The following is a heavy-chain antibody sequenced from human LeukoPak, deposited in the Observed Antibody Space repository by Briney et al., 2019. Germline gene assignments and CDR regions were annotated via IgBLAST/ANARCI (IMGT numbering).Heavy chain of an antibody. CDR1: GYTFTSYY. CDR2: INPSGGST. CDR3: ARGPSMAPAHPDC. V-gene: IGHV1-46*01. D-gene: IGHD6-6*01. J-gene: IGHJ4*02. Sequence: ASVKVSCKASGYTFTSYYMHWVRPAPGQGLKWMGIINPSGGSTSYAQKFQGRVTMTRDMSTSTVYLELSSLRAEDTAVYYCARGPSMAPAHPDCWGQGTLVTVSS.